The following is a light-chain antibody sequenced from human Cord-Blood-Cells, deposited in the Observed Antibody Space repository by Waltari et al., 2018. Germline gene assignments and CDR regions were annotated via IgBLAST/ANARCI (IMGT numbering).Light chain of an antibody. CDR1: QSVSSN. CDR3: QQYNNWLYT. J-gene: IGKJ2*01. Sequence: EIVMTQSPATLSVSQGARATFPCRASQSVSSNLAWYQQKPGQAPRLLIYGASTRATGIPARFSGSGSGTEFTLTISSLQSEDFAVYYCQQYNNWLYTFGQGTKLEIK. CDR2: GAS. V-gene: IGKV3-15*01.